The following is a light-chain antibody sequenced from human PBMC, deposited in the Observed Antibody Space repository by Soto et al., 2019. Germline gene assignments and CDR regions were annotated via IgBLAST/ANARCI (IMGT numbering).Light chain of an antibody. V-gene: IGKV3-15*01. CDR2: GAS. CDR1: QSVSSN. Sequence: EIMMTQSPATLSVSPGERATLSCRASQSVSSNLAWYQQKPGQAPRLLIYGASTRATGIPARFSGSGSGTEFPITISSLQSEDFAVYYCQQYNNWPRTFGQGTKVEIK. J-gene: IGKJ1*01. CDR3: QQYNNWPRT.